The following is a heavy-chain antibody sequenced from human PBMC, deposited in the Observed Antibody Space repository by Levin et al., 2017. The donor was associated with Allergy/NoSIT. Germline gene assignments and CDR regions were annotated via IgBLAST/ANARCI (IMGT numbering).Heavy chain of an antibody. V-gene: IGHV3-23*01. J-gene: IGHJ2*01. Sequence: GESLKISCAASGFTFSSYAMSWVRQAPGKGLEWVSAISGSGGSTYYADSVKGRFTISRDNSKNTLYLQMNSLRAEDTAVYYCAKDKAGSGSYYRYWYFDLWGRGTLVTVSS. D-gene: IGHD3-10*01. CDR1: GFTFSSYA. CDR3: AKDKAGSGSYYRYWYFDL. CDR2: ISGSGGST.